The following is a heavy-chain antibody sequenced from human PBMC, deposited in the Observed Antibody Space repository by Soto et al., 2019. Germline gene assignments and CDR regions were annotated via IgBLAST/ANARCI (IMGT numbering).Heavy chain of an antibody. CDR2: TYYRSKWYN. CDR3: ARVPNPFRLKIGYEDAFXF. Sequence: SQTLSLTCVISGDSVSSNSAAWNWIRQSPWRGLEWLGRTYYRSKWYNDYAVSVKSRITINPDTSKNQFSLQLNSVTPEDTAVYYCARVPNPFRLKIGYEDAFXFWGQGTMVXVSS. D-gene: IGHD5-12*01. J-gene: IGHJ3*01. CDR1: GDSVSSNSAA. V-gene: IGHV6-1*01.